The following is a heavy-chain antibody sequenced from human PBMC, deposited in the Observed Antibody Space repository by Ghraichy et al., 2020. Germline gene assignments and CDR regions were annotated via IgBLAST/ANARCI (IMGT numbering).Heavy chain of an antibody. D-gene: IGHD2-2*01. V-gene: IGHV3-30*02. Sequence: GGSLRLSCAASGFTFSSYGMHWVRQAPGKGLEWVAFIRYDGSNKYYADSVKGRFTISRDNSKNTLYLQMNSLRAEDTAVYYCAKEPVVPAARVAFDIWGQGTMVTVSS. CDR3: AKEPVVPAARVAFDI. CDR2: IRYDGSNK. J-gene: IGHJ3*02. CDR1: GFTFSSYG.